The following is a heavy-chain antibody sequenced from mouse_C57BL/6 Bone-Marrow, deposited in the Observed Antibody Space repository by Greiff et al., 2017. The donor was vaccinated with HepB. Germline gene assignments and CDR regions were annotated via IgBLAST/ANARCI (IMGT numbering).Heavy chain of an antibody. D-gene: IGHD1-1*01. CDR1: GYTFTSYW. CDR2: IDPSDSYT. CDR3: ARLGLLRFYFDY. Sequence: QVQLQQPGAELVKPGASVKLSCKASGYTFTSYWMQWVKQRPGQGLEWIGEIDPSDSYTNYNQKFKGKVTLTVDTSSITAYMQLSSLTSEDSAVYYCARLGLLRFYFDYWGQGTTLTVSS. J-gene: IGHJ2*01. V-gene: IGHV1-50*01.